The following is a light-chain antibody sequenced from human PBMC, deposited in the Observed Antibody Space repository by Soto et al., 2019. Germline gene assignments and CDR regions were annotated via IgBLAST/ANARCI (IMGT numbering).Light chain of an antibody. J-gene: IGLJ1*01. V-gene: IGLV2-14*01. CDR2: EVS. Sequence: QSALTQPASVSGSPGQSITISCTGTSSDVGGYNYVSWYQHHPGKAPKLMIYEVSDRPSGVSNRFSGSKSGNTASLTISGLQAEDEADYYCISYTSSSTLYVSGTGTKVTVL. CDR3: ISYTSSSTLYV. CDR1: SSDVGGYNY.